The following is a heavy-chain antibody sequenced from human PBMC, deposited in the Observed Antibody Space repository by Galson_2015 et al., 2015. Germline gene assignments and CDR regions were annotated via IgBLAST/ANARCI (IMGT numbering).Heavy chain of an antibody. CDR1: GGSITGGSYY. Sequence: TLSLTCPVSGGSITGGSYYWSWIRQPAGKGLEWIGRIYTSGSTSYNPSLKSRVTISVDTSKNQFSLKLSSVTAADTAVYYCARHNSGWFWFDPWGQGTLVTVSS. D-gene: IGHD6-19*01. CDR3: ARHNSGWFWFDP. V-gene: IGHV4-61*02. CDR2: IYTSGST. J-gene: IGHJ5*02.